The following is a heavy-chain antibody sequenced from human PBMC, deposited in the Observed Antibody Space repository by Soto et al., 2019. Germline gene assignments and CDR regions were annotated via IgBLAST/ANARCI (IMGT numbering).Heavy chain of an antibody. CDR3: AKDHCSSTSCYPDY. J-gene: IGHJ4*02. V-gene: IGHV3-23*01. CDR1: GFTFSYA. D-gene: IGHD2-2*01. CDR2: ISGSGGST. Sequence: GGSLRLSCAASGFTFSYAMSWVRQAPGKGLEWVSAISGSGGSTYYADSVKGRFTISRDNSKNTLYLQMNSLRAEDTAVYYCAKDHCSSTSCYPDYWGQGTLVTVSS.